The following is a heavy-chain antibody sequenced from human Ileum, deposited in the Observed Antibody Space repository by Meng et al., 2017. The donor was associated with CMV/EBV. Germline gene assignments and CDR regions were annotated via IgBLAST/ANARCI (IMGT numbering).Heavy chain of an antibody. D-gene: IGHD3-3*01. CDR2: THWNGAD. Sequence: CTVSWFAHSTSGVGVRSSRQPPGGAPEWLAVTHWNGADHYSPYLRSRLTITKDTSKNLVVLTMTNMDPVDTATYYCSHRIIWRGMDVWGQGTTVTVSS. CDR1: WFAHSTSGVG. V-gene: IGHV2-5*01. CDR3: SHRIIWRGMDV. J-gene: IGHJ6*02.